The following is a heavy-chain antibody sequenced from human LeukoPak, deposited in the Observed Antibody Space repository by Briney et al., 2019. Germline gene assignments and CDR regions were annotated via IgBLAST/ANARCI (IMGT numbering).Heavy chain of an antibody. J-gene: IGHJ6*03. D-gene: IGHD6-19*01. CDR3: ARRAVAGPRIYYYYYYMDV. CDR1: GGSFSGYY. V-gene: IGHV4-34*01. Sequence: PSETLSLTCAVYGGSFSGYYWTWIRRPPGKGLEWIGEINHSGSTNYNPSLKSRVVISVDTSKNQFSLKLTSVTAADTAVYYCARRAVAGPRIYYYYYYMDVWGKGTTVTISS. CDR2: INHSGST.